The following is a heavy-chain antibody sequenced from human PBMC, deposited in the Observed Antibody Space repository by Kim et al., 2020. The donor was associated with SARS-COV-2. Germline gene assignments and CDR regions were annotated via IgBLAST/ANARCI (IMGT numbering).Heavy chain of an antibody. CDR2: ISSSGSTI. D-gene: IGHD1-1*01. J-gene: IGHJ6*02. Sequence: GGSLRLSCAASGFTFSSYEMNWVRQAPGKGLEWVSYISSSGSTIYYADSVKGRFTISRDNAKNSLYLQMNSLRAEDTAVYYCARDWNLGYYYGMDVWGQGTTVTVSS. V-gene: IGHV3-48*03. CDR3: ARDWNLGYYYGMDV. CDR1: GFTFSSYE.